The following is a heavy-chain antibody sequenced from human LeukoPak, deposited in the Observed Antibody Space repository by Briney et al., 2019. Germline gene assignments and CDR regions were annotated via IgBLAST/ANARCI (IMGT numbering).Heavy chain of an antibody. CDR3: ARDQWKETTVTTFAMDV. J-gene: IGHJ6*03. V-gene: IGHV4-34*01. Sequence: SETLSLTCAVYGGSFSGYYWSWIRQPPGKGLEWIGEINHSGSTNYNPSLKSRVTISVDTSKNQFSLKLSSVTAADTAVYYCARDQWKETTVTTFAMDVWGKGTTVTISS. CDR2: INHSGST. CDR1: GGSFSGYY. D-gene: IGHD4-17*01.